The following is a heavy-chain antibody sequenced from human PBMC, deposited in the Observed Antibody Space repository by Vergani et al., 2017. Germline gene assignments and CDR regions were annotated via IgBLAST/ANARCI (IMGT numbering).Heavy chain of an antibody. CDR2: INHTGRP. J-gene: IGHJ6*03. CDR1: GGSFTSYH. CDR3: SRVNTETNGHLYYYYYMDV. Sequence: QVQLQQWGGGLLKPSETLSLTCVVNGGSFTSYHWTWIRQSLGEGLGWVGEINHTGRPDNNPSLKSRLTMSVDKSRNQFSLTLDSVTATDTAIYFCSRVNTETNGHLYYYYYMDVWGQGTAVTVS. D-gene: IGHD4-11*01. V-gene: IGHV4-34*01.